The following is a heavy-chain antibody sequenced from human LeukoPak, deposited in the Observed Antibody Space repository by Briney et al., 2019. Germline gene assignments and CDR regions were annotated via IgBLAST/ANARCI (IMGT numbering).Heavy chain of an antibody. V-gene: IGHV4-39*01. CDR2: IYYSGST. CDR1: GGSISSSSYY. D-gene: IGHD4-23*01. CDR3: ARHDYGGNKIDY. Sequence: PSETLSLTCTVSGGSISSSSYYWGWIRQPPGKGLEWIGSIYYSGSTYYNPSLKSRVTISVDTSKNQFSLKLSSVTAADTAVYYCARHDYGGNKIDYWGQGTLVTVSS. J-gene: IGHJ4*02.